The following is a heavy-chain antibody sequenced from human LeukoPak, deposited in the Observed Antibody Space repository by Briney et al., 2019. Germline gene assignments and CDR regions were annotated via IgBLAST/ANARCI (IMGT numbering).Heavy chain of an antibody. CDR1: GYTFTGYY. CDR3: ARGTSFDRLSKY. J-gene: IGHJ4*02. Sequence: ASVKVSCKASGYTFTGYYMHWVRQAPGQGLERMGWINPNSGGTNYAQKFQGRVTTTRDTSISTAYMELSRLRSDDTAVYYCARGTSFDRLSKYWGQGTLVTVSS. D-gene: IGHD3-9*01. CDR2: INPNSGGT. V-gene: IGHV1-2*02.